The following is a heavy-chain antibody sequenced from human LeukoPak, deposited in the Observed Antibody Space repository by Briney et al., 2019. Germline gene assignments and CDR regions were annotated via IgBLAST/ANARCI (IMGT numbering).Heavy chain of an antibody. CDR2: IYYSGST. CDR1: GGSITSHY. J-gene: IGHJ6*03. V-gene: IGHV4-59*06. CDR3: ARDRGLDSSSVRDYYMDV. Sequence: SETLSLTCTVSGGSITSHYWSWIRQHPGKGLEWIGYIYYSGSTYYNPSLKSRVTISVDTSKNQFSLKLSSVTTADTAVYYCARDRGLDSSSVRDYYMDVWGKGTTVTVSS. D-gene: IGHD6-6*01.